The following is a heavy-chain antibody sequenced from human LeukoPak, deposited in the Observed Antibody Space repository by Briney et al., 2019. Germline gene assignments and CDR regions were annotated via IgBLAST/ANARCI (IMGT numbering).Heavy chain of an antibody. CDR2: IYSGGST. D-gene: IGHD6-19*01. V-gene: IGHV3-53*01. Sequence: PGGSLGLSCAASGFTVSSNYMSWVPQAPGRGLEWVSVIYSGGSTYYADSVKGRFTISRDNFKNTLELQMDSLRAEDTAVYYRAIGQWPDFWGQGTLVTVSS. CDR1: GFTVSSNY. J-gene: IGHJ4*03. CDR3: AIGQWPDF.